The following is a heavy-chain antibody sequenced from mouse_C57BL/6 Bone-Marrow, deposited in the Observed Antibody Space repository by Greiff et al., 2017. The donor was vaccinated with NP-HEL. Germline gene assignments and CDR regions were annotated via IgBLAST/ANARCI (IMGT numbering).Heavy chain of an antibody. CDR1: GFTFSDYY. J-gene: IGHJ3*01. CDR2: ISNGGGST. CDR3: ASNRRYDYDAFAY. V-gene: IGHV5-12*01. D-gene: IGHD2-4*01. Sequence: EVKLVESGGGLVQPGGSLKLSCAASGFTFSDYYMYWVRQTPEKGLEWDAYISNGGGSTYYPDTVKGRFTISRDNAKNTLYLQMSRLKSEDTAMYYCASNRRYDYDAFAYWGQGTLVTVSA.